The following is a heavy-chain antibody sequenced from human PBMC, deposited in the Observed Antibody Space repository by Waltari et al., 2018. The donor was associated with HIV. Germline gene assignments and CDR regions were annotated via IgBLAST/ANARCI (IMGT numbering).Heavy chain of an antibody. Sequence: QVQLQESGPGLVKPSETLSLTCTVSGGSVSSGSYYWSWIRQPPGKGLEWIGYIYYSGSTNYNPSLKSRVTISVDTSKNQFSLKLSSVTAADTAVYYCARMIVVVPSVDYWGQGTLVTVSS. CDR1: GGSVSSGSYY. CDR2: IYYSGST. V-gene: IGHV4-61*01. D-gene: IGHD3-22*01. J-gene: IGHJ4*02. CDR3: ARMIVVVPSVDY.